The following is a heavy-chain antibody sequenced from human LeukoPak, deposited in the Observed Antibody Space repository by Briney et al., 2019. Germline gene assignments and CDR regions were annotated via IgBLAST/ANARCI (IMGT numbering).Heavy chain of an antibody. Sequence: GASVKVSCKASGYTFTGYYMHWVRQAPGQGLEWMGRINPNSGGTNYAQKFQGRVTMARDESTSTAYMELSSLRSEDTAVYYCALSAFASGSFLWGQGALVTVSS. CDR2: INPNSGGT. V-gene: IGHV1-2*06. J-gene: IGHJ4*02. D-gene: IGHD1-26*01. CDR1: GYTFTGYY. CDR3: ALSAFASGSFL.